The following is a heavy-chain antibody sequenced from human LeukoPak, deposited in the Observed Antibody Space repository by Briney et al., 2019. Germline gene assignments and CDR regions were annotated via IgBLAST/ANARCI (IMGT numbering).Heavy chain of an antibody. CDR3: ARDPWGVDSSGYYYDY. V-gene: IGHV3-48*01. CDR1: GFTFSSYS. D-gene: IGHD3-22*01. J-gene: IGHJ4*02. Sequence: PGGSLRLSCAASGFTFSSYSMNWVRQAPGEGLEWVSYISSLSGTIYYADSVKGRFTISRDNAKNSLYLQMNSLRAEDTAVYYCARDPWGVDSSGYYYDYWGQGTLVTVSS. CDR2: ISSLSGTI.